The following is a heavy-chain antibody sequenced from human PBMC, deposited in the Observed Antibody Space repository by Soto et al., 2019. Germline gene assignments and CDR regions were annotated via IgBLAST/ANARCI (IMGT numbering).Heavy chain of an antibody. D-gene: IGHD1-1*01. J-gene: IGHJ6*02. Sequence: GGSLRLSCAASGFTFSSYAMSWVRQAPGKGLEWVSAISGSGGSTYYADSVKGRFTISRDNSKNTLYLQMNSLRAEDTAVYYCSGSFISYNWKGFYGMDVWGQGTTVTVSS. V-gene: IGHV3-23*01. CDR2: ISGSGGST. CDR1: GFTFSSYA. CDR3: SGSFISYNWKGFYGMDV.